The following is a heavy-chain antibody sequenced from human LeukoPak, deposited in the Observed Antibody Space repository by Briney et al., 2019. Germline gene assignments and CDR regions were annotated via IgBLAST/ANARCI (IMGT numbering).Heavy chain of an antibody. CDR1: GFTFSDYY. D-gene: IGHD3-22*01. J-gene: IGHJ3*02. V-gene: IGHV3-11*01. CDR2: ISTSGTNI. Sequence: GGSLRLSCAASGFTFSDYYISWIRQAPGRGLEWVSYISTSGTNIYYADSVKGRFTISRDNAKNSLFLQMNSLRAEDTAVYYCARGDGSDSSGYYLLEAFDIWGQGTMVTVSS. CDR3: ARGDGSDSSGYYLLEAFDI.